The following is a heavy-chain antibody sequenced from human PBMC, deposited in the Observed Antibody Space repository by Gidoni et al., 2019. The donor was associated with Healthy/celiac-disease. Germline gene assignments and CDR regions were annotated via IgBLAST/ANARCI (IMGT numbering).Heavy chain of an antibody. Sequence: EVQLVEYGGGWVQPGGSLRPPCAAPGFTFSSYDMHWVRQATGKGLEWVSAIGTAGDTYYPGSVKGRFTISRENAKNSLYLQMNSRRAGDTAVYYCARTYYYYGMDVWGQGTTVTVSS. J-gene: IGHJ6*02. CDR1: GFTFSSYD. CDR2: IGTAGDT. V-gene: IGHV3-13*01. CDR3: ARTYYYYGMDV.